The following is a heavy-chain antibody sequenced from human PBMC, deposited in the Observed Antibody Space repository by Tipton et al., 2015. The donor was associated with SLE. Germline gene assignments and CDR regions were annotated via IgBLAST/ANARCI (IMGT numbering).Heavy chain of an antibody. J-gene: IGHJ4*02. CDR3: ARDPGGRTFDY. D-gene: IGHD2-15*01. V-gene: IGHV4-59*01. Sequence: TLSLTCTVSGGPIRSYYWSWIRQPPGKGLEWIGYKYYSGSTNYNPSLKSRVIISVDTSKNQFSLKLRSVTAADTAVYYCARDPGGRTFDYWGQGTLVNVSS. CDR1: GGPIRSYY. CDR2: KYYSGST.